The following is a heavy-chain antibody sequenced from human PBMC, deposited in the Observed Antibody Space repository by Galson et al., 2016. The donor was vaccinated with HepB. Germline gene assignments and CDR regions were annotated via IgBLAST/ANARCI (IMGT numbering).Heavy chain of an antibody. D-gene: IGHD1-26*01. CDR2: IYYTGST. J-gene: IGHJ5*02. V-gene: IGHV4-61*03. CDR1: GASVTRVSYY. Sequence: SETLSLTCTVSGASVTRVSYYWSWIRQPPGKGLEWIGHIYYTGSTNYSPSLKSRATISVDMSKNHFSLKLSSVTAADTAVYYCASRPGVGWFDPWGQGTLVTGSS. CDR3: ASRPGVGWFDP.